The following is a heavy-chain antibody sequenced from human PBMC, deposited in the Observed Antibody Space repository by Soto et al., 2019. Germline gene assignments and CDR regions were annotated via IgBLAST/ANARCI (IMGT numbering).Heavy chain of an antibody. Sequence: ASVKVSSKASGYTFTSYGISWVRQAPGQGLEWMGWISAYNGNTNYAQKLQGRVTMTTDTSTSTAYMELRSLRSDDTAVYYCARVTPYYDILTGYYKPYYYYGMDVWGQGTTVTVSS. CDR3: ARVTPYYDILTGYYKPYYYYGMDV. CDR2: ISAYNGNT. D-gene: IGHD3-9*01. V-gene: IGHV1-18*01. J-gene: IGHJ6*02. CDR1: GYTFTSYG.